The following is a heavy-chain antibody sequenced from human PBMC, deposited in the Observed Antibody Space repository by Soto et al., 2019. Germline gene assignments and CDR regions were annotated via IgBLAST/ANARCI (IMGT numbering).Heavy chain of an antibody. Sequence: LRLSCAASGFTFSSYAMHWVRQAPGKGLEWVAVISYDGSNKYYADSVKGRFTISRDNSKNTLYLQMNSLRAEDTAVYYCARDTVYSSYGMDVWGQGTTVTVSS. CDR2: ISYDGSNK. CDR1: GFTFSSYA. V-gene: IGHV3-30-3*01. CDR3: ARDTVYSSYGMDV. J-gene: IGHJ6*02. D-gene: IGHD6-13*01.